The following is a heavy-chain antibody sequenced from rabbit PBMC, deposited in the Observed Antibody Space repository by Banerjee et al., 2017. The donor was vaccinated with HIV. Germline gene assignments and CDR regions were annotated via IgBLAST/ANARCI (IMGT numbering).Heavy chain of an antibody. CDR1: GFDFSSYG. CDR3: VRVNSGLNL. V-gene: IGHV1S47*01. Sequence: QEQLVESGGGLVQPGGSLKLSCKASGFDFSSYGVSWVRQAPGKGLEWIGCIDLFFGSTYYATWVNGRFTISSHNAQNTLYLQLNSLTAADTATYFCVRVNSGLNLWGPGTLVTVS. J-gene: IGHJ4*01. D-gene: IGHD4-1*01. CDR2: IDLFFGST.